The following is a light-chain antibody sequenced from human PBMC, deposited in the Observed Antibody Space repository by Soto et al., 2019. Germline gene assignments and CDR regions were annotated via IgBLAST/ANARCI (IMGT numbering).Light chain of an antibody. V-gene: IGKV1-5*01. CDR1: QIVSTV. J-gene: IGKJ1*01. Sequence: DIQMTQSPSTLSASVGDRVTITCRASQIVSTVLAWFQQRPGGGPKLLIYDISSLGSGVPSRFSASGTATGTEVALTSSSLLPDDVATEQCQRSGTWLWAFGQGTKV. CDR3: QRSGTWLWA. CDR2: DIS.